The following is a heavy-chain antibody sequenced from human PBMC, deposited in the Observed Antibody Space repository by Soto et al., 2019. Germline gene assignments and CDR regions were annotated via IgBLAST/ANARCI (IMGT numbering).Heavy chain of an antibody. J-gene: IGHJ6*02. Sequence: ASVKVSCKASGYTFTGYYMHWVRHAPGQGLEWMGWINPNSGGTNYAQKFQGWVTMTRDTSISTAYMELSRLRSDDTAVYYCARANGSGSYPYPHNGMDVWGQGTTVTVSS. CDR2: INPNSGGT. V-gene: IGHV1-2*04. CDR3: ARANGSGSYPYPHNGMDV. D-gene: IGHD3-10*01. CDR1: GYTFTGYY.